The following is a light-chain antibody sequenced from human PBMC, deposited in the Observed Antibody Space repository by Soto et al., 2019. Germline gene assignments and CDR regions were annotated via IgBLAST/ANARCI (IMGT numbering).Light chain of an antibody. CDR3: QQYDNSAPLS. CDR1: QSVSSSY. CDR2: DGS. V-gene: IGKV3D-20*01. Sequence: EIVLTQSPATLSLSPGDGATLSCGASQSVSSSYVAWYQQKAGLAPRLLIYDGSSRASGIPDRFSGSGSGTDFTLTIGRLEPEDFAVYYCQQYDNSAPLSFGGGTKVEMK. J-gene: IGKJ4*01.